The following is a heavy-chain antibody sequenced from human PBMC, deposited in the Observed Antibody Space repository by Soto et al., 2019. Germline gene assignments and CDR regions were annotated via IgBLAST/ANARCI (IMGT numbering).Heavy chain of an antibody. CDR3: ASAQASYDSRGYWVPDH. J-gene: IGHJ4*02. CDR2: ISYDGNNN. CDR1: GFPFSSFA. Sequence: GGSLRLSCAASGFPFSSFALHWVRQAPVKGLEWVAVISYDGNNNYYADSVKGRFTISRDNSKNTLYLQMNSLRPEDTAVYYCASAQASYDSRGYWVPDHWGQGTLVTFSS. D-gene: IGHD3-22*01. V-gene: IGHV3-30-3*01.